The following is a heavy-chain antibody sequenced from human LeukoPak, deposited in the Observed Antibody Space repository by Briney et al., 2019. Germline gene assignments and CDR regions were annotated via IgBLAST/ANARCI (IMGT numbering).Heavy chain of an antibody. Sequence: GGSLRLSCAASGFTFSSYAMSWVRQAPGKGLEWVSAISGSGGSTYYADSVKGRFTISRDNSKNTLYLQMNSLRAEDTALYYCAKDPDIVGATTPDYWGQGTLVTVSS. D-gene: IGHD1-26*01. CDR3: AKDPDIVGATTPDY. CDR2: ISGSGGST. V-gene: IGHV3-23*01. CDR1: GFTFSSYA. J-gene: IGHJ4*02.